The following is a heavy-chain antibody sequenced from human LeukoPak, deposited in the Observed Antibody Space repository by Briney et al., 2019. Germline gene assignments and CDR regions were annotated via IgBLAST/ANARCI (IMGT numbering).Heavy chain of an antibody. D-gene: IGHD6-13*01. CDR3: ARGAGSWRPDWYFDL. CDR2: ISYDGSDK. V-gene: IGHV3-30*03. CDR1: GFTFISHG. Sequence: GRSLRLSCAASGFTFISHGMHWVRQAPGKGLEWVAVISYDGSDKYYADSVKGRFTISRDNSKNTLYLQMNSLRAEDTAVYYCARGAGSWRPDWYFDLWGRGTLVTVSS. J-gene: IGHJ2*01.